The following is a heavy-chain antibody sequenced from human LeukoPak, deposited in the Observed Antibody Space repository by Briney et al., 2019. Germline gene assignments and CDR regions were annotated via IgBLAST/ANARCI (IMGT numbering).Heavy chain of an antibody. CDR3: ATDRELRYFGSRVDAFDI. Sequence: GASVKVSCKVSVYTLTELSMHWVRQAPGKGLEWMGGFDPEDGETIYAQKFQGRVAMTEDASTDTAYMELSSLRSEDTAVYYCATDRELRYFGSRVDAFDIWGQGTMVTVSS. J-gene: IGHJ3*02. CDR1: VYTLTELS. CDR2: FDPEDGET. V-gene: IGHV1-24*01. D-gene: IGHD3-9*01.